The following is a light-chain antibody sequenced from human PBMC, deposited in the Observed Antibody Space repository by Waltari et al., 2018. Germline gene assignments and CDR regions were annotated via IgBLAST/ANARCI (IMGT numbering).Light chain of an antibody. J-gene: IGKJ1*01. Sequence: SCRASQGVGKHLAWYQQKPGQAPRLLIYGASSRAAGIPDRFSGSGSGADFSLTISRLEPEDFAVYYCQHHVRLPATFGQGTKVE. CDR2: GAS. CDR1: QGVGKH. V-gene: IGKV3-20*01. CDR3: QHHVRLPAT.